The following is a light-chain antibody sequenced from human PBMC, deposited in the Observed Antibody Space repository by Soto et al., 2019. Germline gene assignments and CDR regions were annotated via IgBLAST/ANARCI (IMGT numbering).Light chain of an antibody. V-gene: IGKV3-20*01. CDR3: HQYGSSPGT. Sequence: IDLTQSPGTLSLSPGERATLSCRASQSVTSNYVAWYQQKPGQAPRLLLFGASIRDTGIPVRFSGSGSGTDFTLTITRLEPEDFAVYYCHQYGSSPGTFGQGTKVDI. CDR2: GAS. J-gene: IGKJ1*01. CDR1: QSVTSNY.